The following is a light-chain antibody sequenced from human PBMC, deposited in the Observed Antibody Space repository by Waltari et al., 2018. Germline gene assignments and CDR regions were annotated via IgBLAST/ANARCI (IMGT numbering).Light chain of an antibody. J-gene: IGLJ2*01. Sequence: QSALTQPASVSGSPGQSITISCTGTSSDVGGYNYASWYQQHPGKAPKLMIYEVSNRPSGVSNRFSGSKSGNTGSLTISGLQAEDEADYYCSSYTSSSTLVFGGGTKLTVL. CDR1: SSDVGGYNY. CDR3: SSYTSSSTLV. V-gene: IGLV2-14*01. CDR2: EVS.